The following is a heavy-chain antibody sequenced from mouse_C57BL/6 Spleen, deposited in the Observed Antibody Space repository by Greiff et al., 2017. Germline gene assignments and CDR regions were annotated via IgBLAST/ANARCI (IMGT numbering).Heavy chain of an antibody. CDR3: AKGDSSGSAWFAY. CDR2: IDPSDSET. CDR1: GYTFTSYW. V-gene: IGHV1-52*01. Sequence: QVQLQQPGAELVRPGSSVKLSCKASGYTFTSYWMHWVKQRPIQGLEWIGNIDPSDSETLYNQKFKDKATLTVDKSSSTAYMQLSSLTSEDSAVYYCAKGDSSGSAWFAYWGQGTLVTVSA. D-gene: IGHD3-2*02. J-gene: IGHJ3*01.